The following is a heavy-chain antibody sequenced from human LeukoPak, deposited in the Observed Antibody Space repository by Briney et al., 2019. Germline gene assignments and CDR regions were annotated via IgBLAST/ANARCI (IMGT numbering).Heavy chain of an antibody. D-gene: IGHD3-10*01. CDR2: INPNSGGT. Sequence: ASVKVSCKASGYTFTGYYMHWVRQAPGQGLEWIGWINPNSGGTNYAQKFQGRVTMTRDTSISTAYMELSRLRSDDTAVYYCAGESGAYDAFDIWGQGTMVTVSS. J-gene: IGHJ3*02. V-gene: IGHV1-2*02. CDR3: AGESGAYDAFDI. CDR1: GYTFTGYY.